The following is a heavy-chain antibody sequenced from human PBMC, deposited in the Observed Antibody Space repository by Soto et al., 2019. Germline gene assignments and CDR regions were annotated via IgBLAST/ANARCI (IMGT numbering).Heavy chain of an antibody. CDR2: FYPTGKT. J-gene: IGHJ6*02. D-gene: IGHD3-16*01. CDR3: ARCGLDYGMDV. CDR1: GGSISSYY. V-gene: IGHV4-4*07. Sequence: SETLCLTCTVSGGSISSYYWCWTRQPAGKGLEWIGRFYPTGKTNYNPSLQSRLTMSADTSRNQFSLNLTSVTAADTAVYYCARCGLDYGMDVWGQGTTVTVSS.